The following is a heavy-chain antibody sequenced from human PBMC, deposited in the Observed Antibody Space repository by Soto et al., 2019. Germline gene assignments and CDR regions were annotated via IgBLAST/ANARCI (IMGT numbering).Heavy chain of an antibody. CDR2: IYPGDSDT. CDR1: GYTFTDYW. J-gene: IGHJ6*02. D-gene: IGHD4-4*01. CDR3: ARNISNFRYYYSAMDV. V-gene: IGHV5-51*01. Sequence: GESLKISCKGSGYTFTDYWIGWVRQLPGKGLEWMGIIYPGDSDTRYSPSFQGHVTITVDKSTSTAYLQWNTLKASDTAMYYCARNISNFRYYYSAMDVWGQGTTVTVSS.